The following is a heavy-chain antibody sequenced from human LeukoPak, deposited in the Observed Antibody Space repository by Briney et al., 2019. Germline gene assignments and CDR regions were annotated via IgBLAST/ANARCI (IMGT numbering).Heavy chain of an antibody. J-gene: IGHJ3*02. CDR3: ARVTLLGYCSGGSCYRDAFDI. CDR1: GYTFTSYY. Sequence: ASVKVSCKASGYTFTSYYMHWVRQAPGQGLEWMGGIIPIFGTANYAQKFQGRVTITADKSTSTAYMELSSLRSEDTAVYYCARVTLLGYCSGGSCYRDAFDIWGQGTMVTVSS. D-gene: IGHD2-15*01. V-gene: IGHV1-69*06. CDR2: IIPIFGTA.